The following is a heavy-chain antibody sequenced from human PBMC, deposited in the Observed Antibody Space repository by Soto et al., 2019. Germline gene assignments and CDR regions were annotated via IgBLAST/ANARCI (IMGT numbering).Heavy chain of an antibody. D-gene: IGHD6-13*01. J-gene: IGHJ4*02. CDR3: ARNAAAAEHYFDS. CDR1: GGSIISSNW. V-gene: IGHV4-4*02. Sequence: QVQLQESGPGLVKPSGTLSLTCAVSGGSIISSNWWSWVRQPPGKGLEWIGEIFHSGSTSYNPSLKSRVTISLDRSKSQFSLTLSSVTAAHTAVYFCARNAAAAEHYFDSWGQGTLVTVSS. CDR2: IFHSGST.